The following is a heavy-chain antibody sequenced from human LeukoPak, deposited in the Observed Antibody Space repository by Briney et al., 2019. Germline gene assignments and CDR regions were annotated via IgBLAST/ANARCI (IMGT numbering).Heavy chain of an antibody. V-gene: IGHV5-51*01. CDR1: GYTFTSYW. Sequence: GESLKISCKVSGYTFTSYWIGWVRQMPGKGLEWMGIIYPGDSDTRYSPSFQGQVTISADKSITTAYLQWSSLKASDTAMYYCARIPAVASQNWFDPWGQGTLVTVSS. D-gene: IGHD6-19*01. CDR2: IYPGDSDT. CDR3: ARIPAVASQNWFDP. J-gene: IGHJ5*02.